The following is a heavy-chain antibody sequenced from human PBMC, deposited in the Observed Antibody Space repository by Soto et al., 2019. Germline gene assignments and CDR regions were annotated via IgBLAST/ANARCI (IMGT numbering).Heavy chain of an antibody. D-gene: IGHD3-9*01. CDR2: IYSGGST. Sequence: PGGSLRLSCAASGFTVSSNYMSWVRQAPGKGLEWVSVIYSGGSTYYADSVKGRFTISRDNSKNTLYLQMNSLRAEDTAVYYCAGPGADYDILTGYSSDDAFDIWGQGTMVTVSS. CDR1: GFTVSSNY. V-gene: IGHV3-53*01. CDR3: AGPGADYDILTGYSSDDAFDI. J-gene: IGHJ3*02.